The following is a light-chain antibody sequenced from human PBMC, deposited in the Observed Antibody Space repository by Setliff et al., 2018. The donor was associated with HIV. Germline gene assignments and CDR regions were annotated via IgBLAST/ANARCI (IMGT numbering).Light chain of an antibody. CDR3: SSYTSSSTLEVV. J-gene: IGLJ2*01. V-gene: IGLV2-14*01. Sequence: QSVLTQPASVSGSPGQSITITCTGTSSDVGGYNYVSWYQQHPGMAPQLMIYDVSNRPSGVSNRFSGSKSGNTASLTISGLQAEDEADYYCSSYTSSSTLEVVFGGGTQLTVL. CDR2: DVS. CDR1: SSDVGGYNY.